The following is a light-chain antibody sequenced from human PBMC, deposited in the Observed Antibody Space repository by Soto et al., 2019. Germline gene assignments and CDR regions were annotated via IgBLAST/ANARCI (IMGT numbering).Light chain of an antibody. CDR2: DVG. J-gene: IGLJ1*01. CDR3: CSYGGSFYV. Sequence: QSALTQPRSVSGSPGQSVTISCTGTSSDVGAYNFVSWYQQHPGKAPKLVIFDVGQRPSGVPDRFSGSKSGSTASLTISGLQPEDEADYYCCSYGGSFYVIGTGTKVTVL. V-gene: IGLV2-11*01. CDR1: SSDVGAYNF.